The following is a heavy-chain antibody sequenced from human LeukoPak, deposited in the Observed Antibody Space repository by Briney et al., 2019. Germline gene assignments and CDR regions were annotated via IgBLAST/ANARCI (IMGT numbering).Heavy chain of an antibody. D-gene: IGHD2-21*02. V-gene: IGHV3-15*01. CDR3: NSSDCVT. Sequence: GGSLRGTRALSGFTFTNVLVTWVRQAPGKGLEWVGHIKRKTDGGTTDCAAPVKGRFTISRDDSKNTLYLQMNSLKTEDTALYYYNSSDCVTWSQETMVTVSS. CDR2: IKRKTDGGTT. J-gene: IGHJ1*01. CDR1: GFTFTNVL.